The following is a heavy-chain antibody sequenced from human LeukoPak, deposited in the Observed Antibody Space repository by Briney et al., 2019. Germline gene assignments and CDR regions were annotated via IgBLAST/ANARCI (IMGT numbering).Heavy chain of an antibody. CDR1: GGTFSSYA. D-gene: IGHD3-22*01. J-gene: IGHJ4*02. Sequence: ASVEVSCKASGGTFSSYALSWVRQAPGQGLEWMGRIIPIFGTANYAQKFQGRVTITTDESTSTAYMELSSLRSEDTAVYYCARTDSSGYLTDYWGQGTLVTVSS. V-gene: IGHV1-69*05. CDR3: ARTDSSGYLTDY. CDR2: IIPIFGTA.